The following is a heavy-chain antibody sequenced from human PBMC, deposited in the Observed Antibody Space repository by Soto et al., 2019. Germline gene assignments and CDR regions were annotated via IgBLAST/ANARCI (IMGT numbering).Heavy chain of an antibody. CDR1: GGTFSSYA. CDR3: ARGDGGYCSSTSCYPLGWFDP. Sequence: GASVKVSCKASGGTFSSYAISWVRQARGQELEWMGGIIPIFGTANYAQKFQGRVTITADKSTSTAYMELSSLRSEDTAVYYCARGDGGYCSSTSCYPLGWFDPWGQGTLVTVSP. J-gene: IGHJ5*02. D-gene: IGHD2-2*01. CDR2: IIPIFGTA. V-gene: IGHV1-69*06.